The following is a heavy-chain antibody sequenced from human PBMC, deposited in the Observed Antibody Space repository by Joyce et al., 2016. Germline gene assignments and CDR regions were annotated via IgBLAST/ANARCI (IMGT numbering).Heavy chain of an antibody. J-gene: IGHJ6*02. CDR3: ARDLAFLTFGELAMDV. D-gene: IGHD3-10*01. V-gene: IGHV1-2*02. CDR1: GYTFTGQY. CDR2: INPNTGGT. Sequence: QVQLEQSGAEMKKPGASVKVSCKASGYTFTGQYLHWVRQAPGQGLEWMGWINPNTGGTNYAQKFQGRVSMTRDTSISTAYMELNTLRSDDTAVYYCARDLAFLTFGELAMDVWGQGTAVTVSS.